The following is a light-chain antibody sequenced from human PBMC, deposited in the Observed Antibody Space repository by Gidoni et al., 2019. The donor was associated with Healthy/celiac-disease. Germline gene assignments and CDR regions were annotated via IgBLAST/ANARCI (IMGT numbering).Light chain of an antibody. Sequence: DIVMTHSPDSLAVSLGERATINCKSSQSVLYSSNNKNYLAWYQQKPGQPPKLLIYGASTRESGVPDRFSGSGSGTDFTLTISSLQAEDVAVYYCQQYYSTPPYTFGQGTKLEIK. CDR3: QQYYSTPPYT. CDR2: GAS. V-gene: IGKV4-1*01. J-gene: IGKJ2*01. CDR1: QSVLYSSNNKNY.